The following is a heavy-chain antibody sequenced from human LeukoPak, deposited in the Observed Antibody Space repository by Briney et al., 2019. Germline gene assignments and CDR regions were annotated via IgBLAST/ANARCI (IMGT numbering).Heavy chain of an antibody. CDR3: ARSRNGSFDY. CDR2: INSDGSNT. Sequence: GGSLRLSCAASGFTFSNYWMHWVRQAAGKGLVWVSRINSDGSNTSYADSVKGRFTISRDNAKNTLYLQMNSLRAEDTAVYYCARSRNGSFDYWGQGTLVTVSS. V-gene: IGHV3-74*01. J-gene: IGHJ4*02. D-gene: IGHD6-25*01. CDR1: GFTFSNYW.